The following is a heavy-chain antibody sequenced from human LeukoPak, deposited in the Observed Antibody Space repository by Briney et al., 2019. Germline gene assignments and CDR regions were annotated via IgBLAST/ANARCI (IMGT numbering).Heavy chain of an antibody. CDR1: GFTFSTYG. CDR3: AREPLRLALDY. CDR2: IWYGGSNT. V-gene: IGHV3-33*08. D-gene: IGHD5-12*01. Sequence: GGSLRLSCAASGFTFSTYGMHWVRQAPGKGLEWVAVIWYGGSNTYYADSVKGRFTISRDNPKNTLYLQINSLRADDTAVYYCAREPLRLALDYWGQGTLVTVSS. J-gene: IGHJ4*02.